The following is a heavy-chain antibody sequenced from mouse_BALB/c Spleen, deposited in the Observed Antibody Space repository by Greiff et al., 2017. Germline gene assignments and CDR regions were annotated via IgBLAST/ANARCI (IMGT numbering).Heavy chain of an antibody. V-gene: IGHV7-3*02. J-gene: IGHJ4*01. D-gene: IGHD4-1*01. CDR1: GFTFTDYY. CDR3: ARELGREEAMDT. Sequence: EVKVVESGGGLVQPGGSLRLSCATSGFTFTDYYMSWVRQPPGKALEWLGFIRNKANGYTTEYSASVKGRFTISRDNSQSILYLQMNTLRAEDSATYLCARELGREEAMDTWGPGNSVTVSP. CDR2: IRNKANGYTT.